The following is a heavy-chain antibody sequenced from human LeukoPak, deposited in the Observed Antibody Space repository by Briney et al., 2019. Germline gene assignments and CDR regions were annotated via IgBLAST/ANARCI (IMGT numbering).Heavy chain of an antibody. CDR1: GGSISSGDYY. V-gene: IGHV4-30-4*01. J-gene: IGHJ6*02. CDR3: ARDLSYDSSGYYSYYYGMDV. Sequence: SQTLSLTCTVSGGSISSGDYYWGWIRQPPGKGLEWIVNIYYSGSTYYNPSLKSRVTISVDTSKSQFSLKLSSVTAADTAVYYCARDLSYDSSGYYSYYYGMDVWGQGTTVTVSS. D-gene: IGHD3-22*01. CDR2: IYYSGST.